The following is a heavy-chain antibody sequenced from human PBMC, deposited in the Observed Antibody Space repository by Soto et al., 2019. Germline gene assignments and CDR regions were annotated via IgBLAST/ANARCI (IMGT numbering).Heavy chain of an antibody. CDR3: ARPTDYHYGMKV. Sequence: GESLKISCKGSGYNFHTYWIAWVRQMPGKGLEWMGFIYPHDSDTRYSPSFRGQVTISADKSINTAYLQWTSLKASDTAIYFCARPTDYHYGMKVCGQGTTVTVSS. CDR2: IYPHDSDT. D-gene: IGHD4-17*01. CDR1: GYNFHTYW. V-gene: IGHV5-51*01. J-gene: IGHJ6*02.